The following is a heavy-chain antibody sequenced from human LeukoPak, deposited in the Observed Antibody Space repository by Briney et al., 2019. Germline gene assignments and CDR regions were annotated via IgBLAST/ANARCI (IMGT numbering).Heavy chain of an antibody. Sequence: SETLSLTCTVSGGSISSYYWSWIRQPPGKGLEWIGYIYYSGSTNYNPSLKSRVTISVDTSKNQLSLKLSSVTAADTAVYYCARSNSGSYWYYFDYWGQGTLVTVSS. V-gene: IGHV4-59*01. CDR1: GGSISSYY. D-gene: IGHD1-26*01. J-gene: IGHJ4*02. CDR2: IYYSGST. CDR3: ARSNSGSYWYYFDY.